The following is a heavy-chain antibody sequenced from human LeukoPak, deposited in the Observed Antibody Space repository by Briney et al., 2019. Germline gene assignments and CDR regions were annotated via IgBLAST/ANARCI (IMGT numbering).Heavy chain of an antibody. Sequence: GGSLRLSCAASGFTFSSYSMNWVRQAPGKGLEWVSYISSSSSTIYYADSVKGRFTISRDNSKNTLYLQMNSLRAEDTALYYCAKPGGKYCSSTSCYPDYWGQGTLVTVSS. D-gene: IGHD2-2*01. J-gene: IGHJ4*02. CDR2: ISSSSSTI. CDR1: GFTFSSYS. V-gene: IGHV3-48*01. CDR3: AKPGGKYCSSTSCYPDY.